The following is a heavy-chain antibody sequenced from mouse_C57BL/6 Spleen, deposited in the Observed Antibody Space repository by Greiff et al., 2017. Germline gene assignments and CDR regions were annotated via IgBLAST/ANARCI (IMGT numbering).Heavy chain of an antibody. D-gene: IGHD1-1*01. V-gene: IGHV6-3*01. J-gene: IGHJ3*01. CDR3: TGVYYYGSSYVGFAY. CDR1: GFTFSNYW. CDR2: IRLKSDNYAT. Sequence: EVMLVESGGGLVQPGGSMKLSCVASGFTFSNYWMNWVRQSPEKGLEWVAQIRLKSDNYATHYAESVKGRFTISRDDSKSSVYLQMNNLSAEDTGIYYCTGVYYYGSSYVGFAYWGQGTLVTVSA.